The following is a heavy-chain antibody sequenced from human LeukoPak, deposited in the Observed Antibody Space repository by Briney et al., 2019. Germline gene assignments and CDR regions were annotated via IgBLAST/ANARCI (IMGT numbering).Heavy chain of an antibody. V-gene: IGHV3-74*01. CDR1: GFTFSSYW. CDR3: AKDEMVLAAKYYYYGMDV. Sequence: PGGSLRLSCAASGFTFSSYWMHWVRQAPGKGLVWVSRINSDGSSTSYADSVKGRFTISRDNSKNTLYLQMNSLRAEDTAVYYCAKDEMVLAAKYYYYGMDVWGQGTTVTVSS. D-gene: IGHD2-15*01. CDR2: INSDGSST. J-gene: IGHJ6*01.